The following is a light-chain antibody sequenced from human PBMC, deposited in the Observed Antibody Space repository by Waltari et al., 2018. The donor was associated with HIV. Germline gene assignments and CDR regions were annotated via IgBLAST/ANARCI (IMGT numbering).Light chain of an antibody. V-gene: IGKV1-9*01. CDR2: HVS. Sequence: IQLTQSPSFLSASVGERVTITCRATQAVSNYLAWYQQKPGTTPDLLIYHVSILQSGVPSRFSGSGSGTEFTLTISGLQPEDFATYYCHQLKTYPLTFGGGTKVEIK. CDR3: HQLKTYPLT. CDR1: QAVSNY. J-gene: IGKJ4*01.